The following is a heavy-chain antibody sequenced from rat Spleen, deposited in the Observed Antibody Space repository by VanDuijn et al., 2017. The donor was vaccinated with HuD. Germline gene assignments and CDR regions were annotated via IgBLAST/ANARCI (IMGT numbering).Heavy chain of an antibody. Sequence: EVELVESGGGLVQPGRSMKLSCAASGFTFSDYGMAWVRQTPTKGLEWVASISSDGDNTYYRASVKGRFTLSRDNAKSTLYLQMDSLRSEDTATYYCVKEANSGGLMDAWGQGASVTVSS. D-gene: IGHD1-11*01. V-gene: IGHV5-25*01. CDR3: VKEANSGGLMDA. CDR2: ISSDGDNT. CDR1: GFTFSDYG. J-gene: IGHJ4*01.